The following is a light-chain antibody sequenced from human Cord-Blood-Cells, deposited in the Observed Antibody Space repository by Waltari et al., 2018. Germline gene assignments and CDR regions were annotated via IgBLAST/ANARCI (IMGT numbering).Light chain of an antibody. J-gene: IGKJ2*01. CDR2: GAS. CDR1: QSVSSSY. CDR3: QQYGSSPPNT. Sequence: EIVLTQSPGTLYLSPGERANLPCRASQSVSSSYLAWYQQKPGQAPRLLIYGASSRATGIPDRFSGSGSGTDFTLTISRLEPEDFAVYYCQQYGSSPPNTFGQGTKLEIK. V-gene: IGKV3-20*01.